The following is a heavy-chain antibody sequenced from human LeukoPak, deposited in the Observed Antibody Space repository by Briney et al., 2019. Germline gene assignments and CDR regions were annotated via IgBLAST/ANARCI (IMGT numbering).Heavy chain of an antibody. V-gene: IGHV4-59*01. D-gene: IGHD1-14*01. Sequence: KPSETLSLTCTVSGGSISSYYWSWIRQPPGKGLEWIGYIYYSGSTNYNPSLKSRVTISVDTSKNQFSLKLSSVTAAGTAVYYCARDGENQYYFDYWGQGTLVTVSS. J-gene: IGHJ4*02. CDR1: GGSISSYY. CDR2: IYYSGST. CDR3: ARDGENQYYFDY.